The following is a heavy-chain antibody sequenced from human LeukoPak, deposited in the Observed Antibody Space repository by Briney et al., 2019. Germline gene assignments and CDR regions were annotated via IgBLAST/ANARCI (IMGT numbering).Heavy chain of an antibody. V-gene: IGHV1-2*02. CDR1: GYTFTGYY. D-gene: IGHD3-10*01. CDR3: ATVAGQGEGELLWFGEGIDY. J-gene: IGHJ4*02. Sequence: ASVKVSCKASGYTFTGYYMHWVRQAPGQGIEWMGWINPNSGGTNYAQKFQGRVTMTRDTSISTAYMELSRLTSDDTAVYYCATVAGQGEGELLWFGEGIDYWGQGTLVTVSS. CDR2: INPNSGGT.